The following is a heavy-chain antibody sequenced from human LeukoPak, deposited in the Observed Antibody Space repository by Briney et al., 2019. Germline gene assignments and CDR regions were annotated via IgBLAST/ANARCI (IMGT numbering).Heavy chain of an antibody. D-gene: IGHD3-22*01. CDR1: GGTFSSYA. CDR2: IIPILGIA. CDR3: ARVRQSSGYYNLYYYYGMDV. V-gene: IGHV1-69*04. Sequence: SMKVSCKASGGTFSSYAISWVRQAPGQGLEWMGRIIPILGIANYAQKFQGRVTITADKSTSTAYMELSSLRSEDTAVYYCARVRQSSGYYNLYYYYGMDVWGQGTTVTVSS. J-gene: IGHJ6*02.